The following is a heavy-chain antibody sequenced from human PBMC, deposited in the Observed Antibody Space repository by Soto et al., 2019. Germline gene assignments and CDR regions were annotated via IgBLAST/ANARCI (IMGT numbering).Heavy chain of an antibody. CDR3: ARDHRYYDSSGNYGMDV. CDR2: IWYDGSNK. D-gene: IGHD3-22*01. V-gene: IGHV3-33*08. Sequence: QVQLVESGGGVVQPGRSLRLSCAASGFTFSSYAMHWVRQAPGKGLEWVAVIWYDGSNKYYADSVKGRFTISRDNSKNTLYLQMNSLRAEDTAVYYCARDHRYYDSSGNYGMDVWGQGTTVTVSS. CDR1: GFTFSSYA. J-gene: IGHJ6*02.